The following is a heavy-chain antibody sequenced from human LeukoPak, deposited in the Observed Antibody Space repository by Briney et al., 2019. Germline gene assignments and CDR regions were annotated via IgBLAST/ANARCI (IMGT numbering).Heavy chain of an antibody. CDR2: INPNSGGT. CDR1: GYTFTGYY. Sequence: ASVKVSCKASGYTFTGYYMHWVRQAPGQGLEWMGWINPNSGGTNYAQKFQGRVTMTRDTSISTAYMELSRLRSDDTAVYYCAREVAAPYYYYGMDVWGQGTTVTVSS. CDR3: AREVAAPYYYYGMDV. D-gene: IGHD6-25*01. J-gene: IGHJ6*02. V-gene: IGHV1-2*02.